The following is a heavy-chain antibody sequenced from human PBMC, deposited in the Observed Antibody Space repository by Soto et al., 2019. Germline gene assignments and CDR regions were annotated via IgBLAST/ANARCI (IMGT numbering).Heavy chain of an antibody. D-gene: IGHD6-13*01. V-gene: IGHV4-34*01. CDR1: GGSFTGYY. CDR2: FNQSGNT. J-gene: IGHJ4*02. CDR3: ARHHVRGRTIAGAAEF. Sequence: SETLSLTCAVYGGSFTGYYWSWIRQPPGKGLEWIGEFNQSGNTNYNPSLKSRVTISVDTYKNQLFLNLASATAVDTAMYYCARHHVRGRTIAGAAEFWGQGTLVTVYS.